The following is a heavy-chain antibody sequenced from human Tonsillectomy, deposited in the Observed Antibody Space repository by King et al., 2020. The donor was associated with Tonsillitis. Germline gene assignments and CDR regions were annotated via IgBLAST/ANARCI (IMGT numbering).Heavy chain of an antibody. CDR2: ISYDGSNK. Sequence: VQLVESGGGVVQPGRSLRLSCAASGFTFSSYGMHWVRQAPGKGLEWVAVISYDGSNKYYADSVKGRFTISRDNSKNTLYLQMNSLRAEDTAVYYCAKDRDRIQLWLPWFDPWGKGTLVTVSS. CDR3: AKDRDRIQLWLPWFDP. V-gene: IGHV3-30*18. CDR1: GFTFSSYG. J-gene: IGHJ5*02. D-gene: IGHD5-18*01.